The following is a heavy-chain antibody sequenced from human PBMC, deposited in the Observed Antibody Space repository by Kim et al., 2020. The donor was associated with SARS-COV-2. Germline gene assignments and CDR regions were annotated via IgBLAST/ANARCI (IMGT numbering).Heavy chain of an antibody. Sequence: ASVKVSCKASGYTFTSHYMHWMRQAPGQGLEWMGAISPTGDSTNYAQEFQGRVTMTRDTSTSTLYMELSSLRSEDTAVYYFASEIIAGGKAFDYWGQGTL. V-gene: IGHV1-46*01. J-gene: IGHJ4*02. CDR3: ASEIIAGGKAFDY. CDR2: ISPTGDST. CDR1: GYTFTSHY. D-gene: IGHD6-13*01.